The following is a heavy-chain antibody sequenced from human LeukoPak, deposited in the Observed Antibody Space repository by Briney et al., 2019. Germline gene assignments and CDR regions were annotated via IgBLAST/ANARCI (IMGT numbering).Heavy chain of an antibody. CDR1: GFTFTSSA. CDR2: IVVGSGNT. J-gene: IGHJ3*02. D-gene: IGHD1-26*01. Sequence: GASVKVSCKASGFTFTSSAMQWVRQARGQRLEWIGWIVVGSGNTNYAHKFQERVTITRDMSTSTAYMELSSLRSEDTAVYYCAARGIVGANYDDYDAFDIWGQGTMVTVSS. CDR3: AARGIVGANYDDYDAFDI. V-gene: IGHV1-58*02.